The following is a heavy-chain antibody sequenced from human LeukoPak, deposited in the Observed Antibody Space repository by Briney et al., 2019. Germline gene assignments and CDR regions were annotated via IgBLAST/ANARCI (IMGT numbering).Heavy chain of an antibody. CDR3: VREVKGYGSSWYQNWFDP. D-gene: IGHD6-13*01. J-gene: IGHJ5*02. Sequence: SETLSLTCTVSGGSISSGDYYWSWIRQPPGKGLEWIGYIYYSGSTYYNPSLKSRVTTSIDTSKDQFSLKMSSVTAADTAVYYCVREVKGYGSSWYQNWFDPWGQGALVTVSS. V-gene: IGHV4-30-4*01. CDR2: IYYSGST. CDR1: GGSISSGDYY.